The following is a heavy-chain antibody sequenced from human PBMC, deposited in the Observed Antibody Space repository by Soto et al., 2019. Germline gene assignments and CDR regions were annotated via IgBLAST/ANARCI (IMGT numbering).Heavy chain of an antibody. Sequence: EVQLLESGGGLVQPGGSLRLSCAASGFTFSNFDMSWVRQAPGKGLEWVSGISTSGGTTYYADSVKGRFTSCRDNSKNTLYLQMTSLRAEDTAVYYCATGTAAPAHWGQGTLVTVSS. CDR1: GFTFSNFD. V-gene: IGHV3-23*01. J-gene: IGHJ1*01. CDR2: ISTSGGTT. CDR3: ATGTAAPAH. D-gene: IGHD6-13*01.